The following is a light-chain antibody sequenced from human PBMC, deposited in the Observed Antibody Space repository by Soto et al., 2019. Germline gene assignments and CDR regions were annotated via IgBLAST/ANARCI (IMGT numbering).Light chain of an antibody. V-gene: IGLV2-8*01. CDR1: SSDVGGYNC. J-gene: IGLJ1*01. Sequence: QSVLAQPPSASGSPGQSVTISCTGTSSDVGGYNCLSWYQHRPGKAPQLIIYEVTKRPSGVPNRFFGSKSGNTASLTVSGLQAEDEGDYFCMSYAGMYTYVFGTGTKVTVL. CDR3: MSYAGMYTYV. CDR2: EVT.